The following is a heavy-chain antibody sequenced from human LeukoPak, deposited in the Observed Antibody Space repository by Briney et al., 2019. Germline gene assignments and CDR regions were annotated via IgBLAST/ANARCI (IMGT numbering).Heavy chain of an antibody. J-gene: IGHJ6*02. CDR1: GGSFSDYY. CDR2: ISHSGGT. V-gene: IGHV4-34*01. D-gene: IGHD3/OR15-3a*01. CDR3: ASLGLSNGIDV. Sequence: PSETLSLTCAVYGGSFSDYYWSWIRQPPGKGLEWIGEISHSGGTNYSPSLKSRVTISIDTSKNQFSPKLTSVTAADTAVYYCASLGLSNGIDVWGQGTTVTVSS.